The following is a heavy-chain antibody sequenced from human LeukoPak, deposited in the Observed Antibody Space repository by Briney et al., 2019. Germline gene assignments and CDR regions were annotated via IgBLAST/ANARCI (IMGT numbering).Heavy chain of an antibody. Sequence: GGSLRLSCVVSGFTFNSCWMNWVRQAPGKGLEWVSYISSSSSTIYYADSVKGRFTISRDNAKNSLYLQMNSLRAEDTAVYYCARADIVVVPAASDYWGQGTLVTVSS. CDR3: ARADIVVVPAASDY. J-gene: IGHJ4*02. CDR1: GFTFNSCW. CDR2: ISSSSSTI. D-gene: IGHD2-2*01. V-gene: IGHV3-48*01.